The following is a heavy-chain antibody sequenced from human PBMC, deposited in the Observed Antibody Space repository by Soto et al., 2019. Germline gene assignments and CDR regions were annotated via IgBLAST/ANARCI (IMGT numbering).Heavy chain of an antibody. D-gene: IGHD3-9*01. CDR3: ARDARGTRGFDEMDI. V-gene: IGHV1-2*02. Sequence: GASVKVSCKASGFTFTSSAVQWVRQAPGRGLEWMGWINPNSGDTEYAQNFQGRVTMTRDTSFNLVYMEMSGLMSDDTAVYYCARDARGTRGFDEMDIWGQGTTVTVSS. CDR1: GFTFTSSA. J-gene: IGHJ6*02. CDR2: INPNSGDT.